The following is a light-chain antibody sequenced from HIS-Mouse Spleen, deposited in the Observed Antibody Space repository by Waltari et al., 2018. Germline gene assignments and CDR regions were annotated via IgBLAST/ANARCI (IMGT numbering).Light chain of an antibody. J-gene: IGLJ2*01. CDR3: QAWDSSTGV. CDR1: RFGDKY. Sequence: SYDLTQPPSVSVSPGQTASITCSGDRFGDKYACWYHQKPGQSPVLVIYQDSKRPSGCPEGFAGDNYGNAATLTNSGTQAMDEADYCCQAWDSSTGVFGGGTKLAVL. CDR2: QDS. V-gene: IGLV3-1*01.